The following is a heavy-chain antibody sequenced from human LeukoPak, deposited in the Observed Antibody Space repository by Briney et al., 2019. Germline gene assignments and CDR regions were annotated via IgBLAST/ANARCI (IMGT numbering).Heavy chain of an antibody. Sequence: NPGGSLRLSCAASGFTFSSHGMNWVRQVPGKGLEWVSCISGGSGSSSYIYYADSVKGRFTISRDNAKNSLYLQMNSLRAEDTAVYYCHSSWYSYYYYMDVWGKGTTVTISS. J-gene: IGHJ6*03. CDR3: HSSWYSYYYYMDV. CDR1: GFTFSSHG. CDR2: ISGGSGSSSYI. V-gene: IGHV3-21*01. D-gene: IGHD6-13*01.